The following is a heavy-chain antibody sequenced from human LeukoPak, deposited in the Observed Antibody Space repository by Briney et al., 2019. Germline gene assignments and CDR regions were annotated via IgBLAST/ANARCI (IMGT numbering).Heavy chain of an antibody. Sequence: GGPLRLSCAASGFTFSSYAMHWVRQAPGKGLEWVAVISYDGSNKYYADSVKGRFTISRDNSKNTLYLQMNSLRAEDTAVYYCARDRGRWLQLGLDYWGQGTLVTVSS. CDR2: ISYDGSNK. D-gene: IGHD5-24*01. CDR3: ARDRGRWLQLGLDY. V-gene: IGHV3-30-3*01. CDR1: GFTFSSYA. J-gene: IGHJ4*02.